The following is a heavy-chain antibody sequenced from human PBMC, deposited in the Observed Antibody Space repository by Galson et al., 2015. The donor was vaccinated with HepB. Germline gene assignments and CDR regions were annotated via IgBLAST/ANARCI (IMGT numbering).Heavy chain of an antibody. Sequence: ETLSLTCTVSGGSISSSSYYWGWIRQPPGKGLEWIGSIYYSGSTHYNPSLKSRVTISVDTSKNQFSLKLSSVTAADTAVYYCARDIPYYYDSSGRDGAFDIWGQGTMVTVSS. CDR1: GGSISSSSYY. J-gene: IGHJ3*02. D-gene: IGHD3-22*01. CDR2: IYYSGST. V-gene: IGHV4-39*07. CDR3: ARDIPYYYDSSGRDGAFDI.